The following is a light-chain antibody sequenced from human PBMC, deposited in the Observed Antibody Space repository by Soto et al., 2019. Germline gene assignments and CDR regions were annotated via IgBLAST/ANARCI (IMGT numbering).Light chain of an antibody. CDR3: QQRRSWPPTIT. Sequence: IVMTQSPSILSVSPGERATLSCRANQSISSNLAWYQQKPGQAPRLLIYGASNRATGIPDRFSGHGSGTDFTLTTSSLEPEDFAVYYCQQRRSWPPTITFGQGTRLE. J-gene: IGKJ5*01. CDR1: QSISSN. CDR2: GAS. V-gene: IGKV3-11*01.